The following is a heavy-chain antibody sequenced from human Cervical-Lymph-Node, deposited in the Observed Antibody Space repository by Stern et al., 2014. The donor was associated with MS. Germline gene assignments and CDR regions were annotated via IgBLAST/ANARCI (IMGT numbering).Heavy chain of an antibody. CDR2: ITPLFGTT. CDR3: ARGGVVPADTTWFDP. Sequence: VQLVESGAEVKRPGSSGKVSCKASGDTFISYSFSWVRQAPGQGLEWMGGITPLFGTTIYAQQLQGRVTITADESSSTVFLELTSLTSQDTALYYCARGGVVPADTTWFDPWGQGTPVTVSS. D-gene: IGHD2-2*01. V-gene: IGHV1-69*01. J-gene: IGHJ5*02. CDR1: GDTFISYS.